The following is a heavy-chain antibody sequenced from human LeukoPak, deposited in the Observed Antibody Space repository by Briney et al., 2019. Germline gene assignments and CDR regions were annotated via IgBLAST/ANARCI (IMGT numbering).Heavy chain of an antibody. V-gene: IGHV1-3*01. Sequence: ASVRVSCKASGDTFTSYAMHWVRQAPGQRREWMGWINAGNGNTKYSQKFQGRVTITRDTSASTAYMELSSLRSEDTAVYYCARDVRDLTVTPPDYWGQGTLVTVSS. CDR1: GDTFTSYA. D-gene: IGHD4-11*01. CDR3: ARDVRDLTVTPPDY. CDR2: INAGNGNT. J-gene: IGHJ4*02.